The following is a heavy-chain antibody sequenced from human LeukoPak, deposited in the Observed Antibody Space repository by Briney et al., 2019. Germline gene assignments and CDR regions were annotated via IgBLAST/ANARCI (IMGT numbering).Heavy chain of an antibody. J-gene: IGHJ4*02. D-gene: IGHD3-9*01. CDR3: ARYYDILTGGYYFDY. V-gene: IGHV1-69*06. CDR1: GGTFSSYA. CDR2: IIPIFGTA. Sequence: GASVKVPCKASGGTFSSYAISWVRQAPGQGLEWMGGIIPIFGTANYAQKFQGRVTITADKSTSTAYMELSSLRSEDTAVYYCARYYDILTGGYYFDYWGQGTLVTVSS.